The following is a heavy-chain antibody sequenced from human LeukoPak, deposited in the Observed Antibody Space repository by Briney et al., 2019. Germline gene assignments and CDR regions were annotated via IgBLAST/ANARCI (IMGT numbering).Heavy chain of an antibody. CDR2: INWNGGST. CDR1: GFTFDDYG. V-gene: IGHV3-20*04. CDR3: ARTYHYYYYYMDV. Sequence: GGSLRLSCAASGFTFDDYGMSWVRQAPGKGLEWVSGINWNGGSTGYADSVKGQFTISRDNAKNSLYLQMNSLRAEDTALYYCARTYHYYYYYMDVWGKGTTVTVSS. J-gene: IGHJ6*03.